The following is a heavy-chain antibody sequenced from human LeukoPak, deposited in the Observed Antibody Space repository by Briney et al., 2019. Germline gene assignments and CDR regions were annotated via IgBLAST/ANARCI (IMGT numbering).Heavy chain of an antibody. D-gene: IGHD6-13*01. Sequence: GGSVKLSCEASGFTFSSYSMNWVRQAPGKGLEWLASISISISYIYYADPVKGRFTISRDNAKNSLYLQMNSLRAEDTAVYYCARASSSSWYADLHDYWGQGTLVTVSS. CDR2: ISISISYI. V-gene: IGHV3-21*01. J-gene: IGHJ4*02. CDR3: ARASSSSWYADLHDY. CDR1: GFTFSSYS.